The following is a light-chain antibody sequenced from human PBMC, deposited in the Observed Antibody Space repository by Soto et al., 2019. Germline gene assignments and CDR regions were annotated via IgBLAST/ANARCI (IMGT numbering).Light chain of an antibody. CDR1: QSVSSY. J-gene: IGKJ1*01. V-gene: IGKV3-11*01. Sequence: EVVLTQSPATLSLSPGDRATLSCRASQSVSSYFAWYQQKPGQAPRLLIYDASNRATGIPARFSGSASGTDFTLIISRLEPEDVAVYYCQQYGSLPKTFGQGTKVDIK. CDR3: QQYGSLPKT. CDR2: DAS.